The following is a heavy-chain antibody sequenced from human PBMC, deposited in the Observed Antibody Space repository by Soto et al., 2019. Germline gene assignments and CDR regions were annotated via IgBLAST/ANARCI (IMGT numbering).Heavy chain of an antibody. D-gene: IGHD5-12*01. J-gene: IGHJ4*02. Sequence: SETLSLTCTVSGGSISSGGYYWSWIRQHPGKGLEWIGYIYYSGSTYYNPSLKSRVTISVDTSKNQFSLKLSSVTAADTAVYYCARDKLDTMRYFDYWGQGTLVTVSS. CDR1: GGSISSGGYY. V-gene: IGHV4-31*03. CDR3: ARDKLDTMRYFDY. CDR2: IYYSGST.